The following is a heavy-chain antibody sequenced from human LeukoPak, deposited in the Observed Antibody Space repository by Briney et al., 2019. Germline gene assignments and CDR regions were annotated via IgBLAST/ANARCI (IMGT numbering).Heavy chain of an antibody. J-gene: IGHJ4*02. Sequence: SVKVSCKASGGTFSSYAISWVRQAPGQGLEWMGRIIPIFGIANYAQKFQGRVTITADKSTGTAYMELSSLGSEDTAVYYCARDGQRRQSHNDYWGQGSLVTVSS. CDR2: IIPIFGIA. V-gene: IGHV1-69*04. CDR1: GGTFSSYA. CDR3: ARDGQRRQSHNDY. D-gene: IGHD6-25*01.